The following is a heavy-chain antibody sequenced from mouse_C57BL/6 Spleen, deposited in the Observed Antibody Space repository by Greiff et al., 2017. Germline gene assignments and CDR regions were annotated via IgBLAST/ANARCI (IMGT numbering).Heavy chain of an antibody. D-gene: IGHD6-2*01. J-gene: IGHJ1*03. CDR1: GYSITSGYY. V-gene: IGHV3-6*01. CDR2: ISYDGSN. Sequence: EVQRVESGPGLVKPSPSLSLTCSVTGYSITSGYYWNWIRQFPGNKLEWMGYISYDGSNNYNPSLKNRISITRDTSKNQFFLKLNSVTTEDTATYYCARGGRGSHWYFDVWGTGTTVTVSS. CDR3: ARGGRGSHWYFDV.